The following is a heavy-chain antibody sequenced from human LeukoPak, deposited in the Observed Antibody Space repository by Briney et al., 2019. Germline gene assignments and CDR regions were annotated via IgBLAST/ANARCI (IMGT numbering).Heavy chain of an antibody. D-gene: IGHD2-2*01. J-gene: IGHJ4*02. CDR2: ISGSGGST. V-gene: IGHV3-23*01. CDR1: GFTFSSYA. Sequence: PGGSLRLSCAASGFTFSSYAMSWVRQAPGKGLEWVSAISGSGGSTYYADSVKGRFTISRDNSKNTLYLQMNSLRAEDTAVYYCAKGLLFDAIVVVPAALDYWGQGTLVTVSS. CDR3: AKGLLFDAIVVVPAALDY.